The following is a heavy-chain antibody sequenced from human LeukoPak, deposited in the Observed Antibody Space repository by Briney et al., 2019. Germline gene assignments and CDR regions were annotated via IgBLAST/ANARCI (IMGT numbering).Heavy chain of an antibody. CDR2: IYHSGST. V-gene: IGHV4-30-2*01. CDR1: GGSISSGGYS. Sequence: SQTLSLTCAVSGGSISSGGYSWSWIRQPPGKGLEWIGYIYHSGSTYYNPSLKSRVTISVDRSKNQFSLKLSSVTAADTAVYYCAREAATIGAFDIWGQGTMVTVSS. D-gene: IGHD5-12*01. J-gene: IGHJ3*02. CDR3: AREAATIGAFDI.